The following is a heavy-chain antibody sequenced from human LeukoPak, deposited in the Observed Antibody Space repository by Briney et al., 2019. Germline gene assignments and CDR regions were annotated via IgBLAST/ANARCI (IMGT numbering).Heavy chain of an antibody. J-gene: IGHJ6*03. CDR2: IIPIFGTA. V-gene: IGHV1-69*13. CDR1: GGTFSSYA. D-gene: IGHD3-3*01. CDR3: ATVASAAFWCGYSRPYYYYYMDV. Sequence: SVKVSCKASGGTFSSYAIGWVRQAPGQGLEWMGGIIPIFGTANYAQKFQGRVTITAGESTSTAYMELSSLRSEDTAVYYCATVASAAFWCGYSRPYYYYYMDVWGKGTTVTVSS.